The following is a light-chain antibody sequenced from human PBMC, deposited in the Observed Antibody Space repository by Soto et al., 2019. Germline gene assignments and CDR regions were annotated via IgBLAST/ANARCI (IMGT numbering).Light chain of an antibody. J-gene: IGLJ2*01. CDR2: HDE. CDR1: TSNIGSNP. Sequence: QSVLTQPPSASATPGQRVTISCSGRTSNIGSNPVNWYQQLPGAAPRLLLFHDERRPSGVPDRVSGSKSGTSASLAISGLQSDDEAYYYWAAWDDGLNGPVFGGGTQLTV. CDR3: AAWDDGLNGPV. V-gene: IGLV1-44*01.